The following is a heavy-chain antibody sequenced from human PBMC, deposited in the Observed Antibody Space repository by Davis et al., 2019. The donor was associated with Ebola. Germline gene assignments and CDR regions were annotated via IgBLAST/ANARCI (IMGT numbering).Heavy chain of an antibody. Sequence: PSETLSLTCTVSGYSISSGYYWSWIRQPPGKGLEWIGEINHSGSTNYNPSLKSRVTISVDTSKNQFSLKLSSVTAADTAVYYCARRDPMVRGVHPFDYWGQGTLVTVSS. V-gene: IGHV4-38-2*02. CDR2: INHSGST. J-gene: IGHJ4*02. D-gene: IGHD3-10*01. CDR3: ARRDPMVRGVHPFDY. CDR1: GYSISSGYY.